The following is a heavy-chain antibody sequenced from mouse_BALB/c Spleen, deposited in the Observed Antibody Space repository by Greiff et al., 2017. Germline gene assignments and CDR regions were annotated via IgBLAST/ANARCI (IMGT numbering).Heavy chain of an antibody. Sequence: EVQVVESGGGLVQPGGSRKLSCAASGFTFSDYYMYWVRQTPEKRLEWVATISEGGSYTYYPDSVKGRFTISRDNAKNNLYLQMSSLKSEDTAMYYCARDGYGSLDYWGQGTSVTVSS. J-gene: IGHJ4*01. CDR1: GFTFSDYY. CDR2: ISEGGSYT. V-gene: IGHV5-4*02. D-gene: IGHD1-1*01. CDR3: ARDGYGSLDY.